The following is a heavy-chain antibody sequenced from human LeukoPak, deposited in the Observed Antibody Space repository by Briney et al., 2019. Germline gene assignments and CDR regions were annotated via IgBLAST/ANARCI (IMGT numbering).Heavy chain of an antibody. V-gene: IGHV3-30*04. Sequence: PGGSLRLSCVVSGFNFDNFAMHWVRQPLGKGLEWVAVISHDGRTKYYADSMKGRITISRDNSKNTLFLQTNNLRSEDTAVYFCARPSPPGDGYNPPDHWGQGTLVTVSS. CDR2: ISHDGRTK. J-gene: IGHJ4*02. D-gene: IGHD5-24*01. CDR3: ARPSPPGDGYNPPDH. CDR1: GFNFDNFA.